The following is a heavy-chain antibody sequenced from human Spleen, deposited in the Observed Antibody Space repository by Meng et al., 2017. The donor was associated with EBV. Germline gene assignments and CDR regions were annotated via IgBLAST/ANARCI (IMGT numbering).Heavy chain of an antibody. D-gene: IGHD3-10*01. CDR1: GGTFSSDA. V-gene: IGHV1-69*01. CDR3: ASESGRGFTPDY. Sequence: QVQVVQAGAVVKKPGSSVKVSCKPSGGTFSSDAISWVRQAPGQGLEWMGGLIPMSGAPYYAQKFQGRVTITADESTSTHYMDLSSLRSEDTAVYYCASESGRGFTPDYWGQGTLVTVSS. CDR2: LIPMSGAP. J-gene: IGHJ4*02.